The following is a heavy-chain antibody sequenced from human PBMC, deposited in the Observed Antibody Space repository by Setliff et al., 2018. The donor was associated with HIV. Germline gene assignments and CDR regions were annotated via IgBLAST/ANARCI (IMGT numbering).Heavy chain of an antibody. CDR2: INHSGST. D-gene: IGHD1-26*01. V-gene: IGHV4-34*01. CDR1: GGSFSGYS. J-gene: IGHJ3*02. Sequence: SETLSLTCAVYGGSFSGYSWSWLRQPPGKGLEWIGEINHSGSTNYNPSLKSRVTISADTSNNQFSLRLTSMTAADTAVYYCAKTSVGATGLYAFDIWGQGTMVTVSS. CDR3: AKTSVGATGLYAFDI.